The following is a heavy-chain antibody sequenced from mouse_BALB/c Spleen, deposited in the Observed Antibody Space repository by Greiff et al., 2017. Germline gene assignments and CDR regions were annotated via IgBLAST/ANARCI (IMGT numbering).Heavy chain of an antibody. D-gene: IGHD4-1*01. CDR2: ISSGSSTI. V-gene: IGHV5-17*02. Sequence: EVQVVESGGGLVQPGGSRKLSCAASGFTFSSFGMHWVRQAPEKGLEWVAYISSGSSTIYYADTVKGRFTFSRDNPKNTLFLQMTSLRSEATAMYYCARYWDDYAMDYWGQGTSVTVSS. J-gene: IGHJ4*01. CDR3: ARYWDDYAMDY. CDR1: GFTFSSFG.